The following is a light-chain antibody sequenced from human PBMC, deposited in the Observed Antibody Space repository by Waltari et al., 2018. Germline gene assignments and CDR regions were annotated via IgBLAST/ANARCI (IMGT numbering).Light chain of an antibody. Sequence: EIVLTQSPGTLSLSPGERATLSCRASQSVSSSYLAWYQQKPGQAPRLLIYGASSRATGIPDRFSGGGSGTDFTLTISGLQTEDVAVYYCQQYYSTPLTFGPGTKVDI. J-gene: IGKJ3*01. CDR2: GAS. CDR1: QSVSSSY. V-gene: IGKV3-20*01. CDR3: QQYYSTPLT.